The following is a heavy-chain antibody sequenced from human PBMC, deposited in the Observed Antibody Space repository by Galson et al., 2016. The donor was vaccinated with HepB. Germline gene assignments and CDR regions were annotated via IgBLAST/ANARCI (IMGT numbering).Heavy chain of an antibody. J-gene: IGHJ4*02. CDR2: IKYDGSEK. Sequence: SLRLSCAVSGFTFSTYWMTWVRQAPGKGLECVANIKYDGSEKHYVDSVKGRFTISRDNAKNTLYLQMDSLRAEDTAVYYCARDPHALDFWGQGTLVTVSS. CDR3: ARDPHALDF. V-gene: IGHV3-7*01. CDR1: GFTFSTYW.